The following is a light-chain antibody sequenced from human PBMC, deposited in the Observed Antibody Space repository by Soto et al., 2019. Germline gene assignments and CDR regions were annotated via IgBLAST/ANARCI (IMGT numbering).Light chain of an antibody. CDR2: DAY. J-gene: IGKJ5*01. Sequence: VLTQSPVTLSLSPGERATLSCRASQSFRGLLAGYQQKPGQAPRLLIYDAYNRATGIPPRFSGSGSGTDFTLTISSLEPEDYAVYYCQQRHMWPLTFGQGTRLEIK. CDR3: QQRHMWPLT. CDR1: QSFRGL. V-gene: IGKV3-11*01.